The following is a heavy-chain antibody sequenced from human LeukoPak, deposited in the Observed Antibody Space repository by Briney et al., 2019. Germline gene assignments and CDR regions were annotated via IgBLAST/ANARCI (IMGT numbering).Heavy chain of an antibody. J-gene: IGHJ4*02. Sequence: PSETLSLTCTVSGGSISSGDYYWSWIRQPPGKGLEWIGYIYYSGSTYYNPSLKSRVTISVDTSKNQFSLKLSSVTAADTAVYYCARARMATITTLYDYWGQGTLATVSS. CDR1: GGSISSGDYY. CDR2: IYYSGST. CDR3: ARARMATITTLYDY. D-gene: IGHD5-24*01. V-gene: IGHV4-30-4*01.